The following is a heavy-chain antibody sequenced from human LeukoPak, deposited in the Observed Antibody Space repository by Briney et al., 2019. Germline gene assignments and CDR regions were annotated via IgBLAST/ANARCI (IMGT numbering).Heavy chain of an antibody. CDR1: GGSISNNY. D-gene: IGHD2-8*01. Sequence: LETLSLTCTVSGGSISNNYWSWIRQPPGKGLEWIGYIYYSGNTNYNPSLKSRVAISVDTSKNQFSLKLASVTAADTAVYYCARLMARGPFDYWGQGTLVTVSS. V-gene: IGHV4-59*08. CDR3: ARLMARGPFDY. CDR2: IYYSGNT. J-gene: IGHJ4*02.